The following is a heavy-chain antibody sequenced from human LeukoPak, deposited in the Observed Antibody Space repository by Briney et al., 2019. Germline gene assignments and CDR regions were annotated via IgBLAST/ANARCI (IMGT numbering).Heavy chain of an antibody. CDR3: ARGPPNWGYDY. D-gene: IGHD7-27*01. CDR2: MSPNSGDT. J-gene: IGHJ4*02. V-gene: IGHV1-8*01. Sequence: ASVKVSCKASGYTFTSYNFNWVRQATGQRPERMGWMSPNSGDTGYAQKFQDRVTMTRNTSISTAYMKLSSLRSDDTAVYYCARGPPNWGYDYWGPGTLVTVSS. CDR1: GYTFTSYN.